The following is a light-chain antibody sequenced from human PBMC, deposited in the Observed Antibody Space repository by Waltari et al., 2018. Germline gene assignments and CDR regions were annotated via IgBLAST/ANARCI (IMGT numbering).Light chain of an antibody. CDR1: TTDVGSYNY. CDR3: SSYTTTSTL. J-gene: IGLJ2*01. Sequence: QSALTQPASVSGSPGQSITISCPATTTDVGSYNYVSWYQQHPGKAPKLIIYDVTNRPSGVSNRFSGSKSGNTASLTISGLQAEDEADYYCSSYTTTSTLFGGGTKLTVL. CDR2: DVT. V-gene: IGLV2-14*03.